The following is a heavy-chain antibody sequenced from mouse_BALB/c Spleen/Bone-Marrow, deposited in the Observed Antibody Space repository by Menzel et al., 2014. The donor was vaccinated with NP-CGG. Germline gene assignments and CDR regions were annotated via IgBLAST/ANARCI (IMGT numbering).Heavy chain of an antibody. J-gene: IGHJ4*01. CDR3: ARCLTGTSALDF. D-gene: IGHD4-1*01. Sequence: VQLQQSGAELVRPGTSVKVSCKASGYTNYLIEWVKQRPGQGLEWIGVINPGSGGTNYNEKFRGKATLTADKSSSTAYMQLSSLTSDDSAVYFCARCLTGTSALDFWGQGTSVTVSS. CDR2: INPGSGGT. CDR1: GYTNYL. V-gene: IGHV1-54*01.